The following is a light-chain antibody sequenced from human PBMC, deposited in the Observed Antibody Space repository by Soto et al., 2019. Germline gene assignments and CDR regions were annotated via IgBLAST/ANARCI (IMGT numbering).Light chain of an antibody. CDR3: QQSYRAPLT. CDR2: AAS. V-gene: IGKV1-39*01. Sequence: DIQMTQSPSSLSASVGDRVTITCRASQSISNYLNWYQQKPGKAPKFLIYAASNLQSGVPSRFRGSGSGTDFTLTISSLQPEDFATYYCQQSYRAPLTFGGGTKVEIK. J-gene: IGKJ4*01. CDR1: QSISNY.